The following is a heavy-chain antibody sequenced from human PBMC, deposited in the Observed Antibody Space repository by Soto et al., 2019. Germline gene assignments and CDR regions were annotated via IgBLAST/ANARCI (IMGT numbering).Heavy chain of an antibody. V-gene: IGHV3-23*01. CDR2: IDQSGGTA. CDR1: GFIFSTYA. CDR3: AHPRGYGVFDAVDI. J-gene: IGHJ3*02. D-gene: IGHD4-17*01. Sequence: EVQLLESGGGLVQPGGSLRLSGAASGFIFSTYAMNWVREAPGKGLELVASIDQSGGTAYYAESVRGRFAISRDNSINTLYLQMSSLRAEDTALYYCAHPRGYGVFDAVDIWGQGTMVTVSS.